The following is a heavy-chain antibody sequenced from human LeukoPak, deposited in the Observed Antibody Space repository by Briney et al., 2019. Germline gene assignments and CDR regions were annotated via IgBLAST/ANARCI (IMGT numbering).Heavy chain of an antibody. D-gene: IGHD6-19*01. V-gene: IGHV3-21*04. CDR2: SDINSGSM. CDR3: ARRSDSGWPNYFDY. Sequence: PGGSLRLSCAASGFTIRTFSMNWVRQAPGKGLEWVSSSDINSGSMYYSDSVKGRFTISRDNTKNSLYLQMNSLRAEDTAVYYCARRSDSGWPNYFDYWGQGTLVTVSS. CDR1: GFTIRTFS. J-gene: IGHJ4*02.